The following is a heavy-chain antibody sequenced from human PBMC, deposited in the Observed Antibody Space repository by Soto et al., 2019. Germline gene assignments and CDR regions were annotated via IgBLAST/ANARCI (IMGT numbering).Heavy chain of an antibody. Sequence: PSETVALTCAVSGGSNSSRGYHWSWIPQHPGKGLDWIGYMYYSGSTYYNPSLKSRGTISVDTSKNQFSLKLSSVTVADTAVYYCARESRGYCSSTSCYGNWFDPWGQGTLVTVSS. CDR2: MYYSGST. CDR1: GGSNSSRGYH. CDR3: ARESRGYCSSTSCYGNWFDP. D-gene: IGHD2-2*03. V-gene: IGHV4-31*11. J-gene: IGHJ5*02.